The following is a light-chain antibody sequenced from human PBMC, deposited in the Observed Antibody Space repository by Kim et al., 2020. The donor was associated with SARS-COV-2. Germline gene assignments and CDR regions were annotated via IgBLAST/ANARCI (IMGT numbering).Light chain of an antibody. Sequence: SLSPRETATFSFRASQSVGSSYLAWYQQNPAQAPRLLIYGASSRATGITDRFSGSGSGTDFTLTISRLEPEDFAVYYCQHYGSSYTFGQGTNLEI. V-gene: IGKV3-20*01. CDR1: QSVGSSY. J-gene: IGKJ2*01. CDR3: QHYGSSYT. CDR2: GAS.